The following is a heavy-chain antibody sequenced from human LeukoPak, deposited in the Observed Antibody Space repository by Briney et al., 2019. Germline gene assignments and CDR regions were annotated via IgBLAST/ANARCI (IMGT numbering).Heavy chain of an antibody. J-gene: IGHJ4*02. CDR1: GYTFSDYY. CDR3: ARVVIGIAVAGGEFDY. V-gene: IGHV1-2*02. Sequence: ASVKVSCKASGYTFSDYYMHWVRQAPGQGLEWMGWINPNSGGTNYAQEFQGRVTMTRDTSISTAYMELSRLRSDDTAVYYCARVVIGIAVAGGEFDYWGQGTLVTVSS. CDR2: INPNSGGT. D-gene: IGHD6-19*01.